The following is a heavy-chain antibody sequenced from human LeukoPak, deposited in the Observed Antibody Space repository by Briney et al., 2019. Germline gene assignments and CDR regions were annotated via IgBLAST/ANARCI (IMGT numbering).Heavy chain of an antibody. V-gene: IGHV3-23*01. D-gene: IGHD5-18*01. Sequence: GGSLRLSCTASGFTFGSYAMSWVRQAPGKGLEWISAINSDGRNTYYADSVKGRFTISRDTSKNTLFMQVNSLRAEDTAVYYCARREYNNGYVFGGPGTLVTVSS. J-gene: IGHJ4*02. CDR1: GFTFGSYA. CDR3: ARREYNNGYVF. CDR2: INSDGRNT.